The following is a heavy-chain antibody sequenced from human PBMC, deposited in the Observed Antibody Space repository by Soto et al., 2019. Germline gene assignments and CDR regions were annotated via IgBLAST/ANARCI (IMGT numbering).Heavy chain of an antibody. CDR2: IWYDGSNK. Sequence: QVQLVESGGGVVQPGRSLRLSCAASGFTFSSYGMHWVRQAPGKGLEWVAVIWYDGSNKYYADSVKGRFTISRDNSKNPLYLQMNSLRAEDTAVYYCARGVGVSGGLGRYFDLWGRGTLVTVSS. CDR1: GFTFSSYG. V-gene: IGHV3-33*01. D-gene: IGHD2-15*01. J-gene: IGHJ2*01. CDR3: ARGVGVSGGLGRYFDL.